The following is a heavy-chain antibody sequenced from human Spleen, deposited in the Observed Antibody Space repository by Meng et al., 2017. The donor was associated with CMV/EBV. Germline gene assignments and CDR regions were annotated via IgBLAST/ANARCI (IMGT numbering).Heavy chain of an antibody. D-gene: IGHD3-22*01. V-gene: IGHV4-59*01. Sequence: SETLSLTCTVSGGSISTYYWSWIRQPPGKGLEWIGYIFYYGSSSYSPSLKSRVSMSVDTSKNQFSLKVSSVTAADTAVYYCARARYYYDGSGRDYFDSWGQGALVTVSS. CDR2: IFYYGSS. CDR3: ARARYYYDGSGRDYFDS. CDR1: GGSISTYY. J-gene: IGHJ4*02.